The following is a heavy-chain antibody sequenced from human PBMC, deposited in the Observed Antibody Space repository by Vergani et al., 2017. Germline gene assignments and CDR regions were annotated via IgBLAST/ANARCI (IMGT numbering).Heavy chain of an antibody. J-gene: IGHJ6*02. V-gene: IGHV3-30*03. D-gene: IGHD6-19*01. CDR3: ARDSSGWGYYYYYYGMDV. Sequence: QVQLVESGGGVVQPGRSLRLSCAASGFTFSSYGMHWVRQAPGKGLEWVAVISYDGSNKYYADSVKGRFTISRDNSKNTLYLQMNSLRAEDTAVYYWARDSSGWGYYYYYYGMDVWGQGTTVTV. CDR1: GFTFSSYG. CDR2: ISYDGSNK.